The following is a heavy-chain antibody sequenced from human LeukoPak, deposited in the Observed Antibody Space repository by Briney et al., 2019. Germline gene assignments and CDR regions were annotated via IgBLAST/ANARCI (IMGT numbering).Heavy chain of an antibody. J-gene: IGHJ6*03. CDR1: GFTFSGSA. CDR2: IRSKANSYAT. D-gene: IGHD6-13*01. Sequence: GGSLRLSCAASGFTFSGSAMHWVRQASGKGLGWVGRIRSKANSYATAYAASVKGRFTISRDDSKNTAYLQMNSLKTEDTAVYYCTRLGYSSSGNYYYYYMDVWGKGTTVTVSS. CDR3: TRLGYSSSGNYYYYYMDV. V-gene: IGHV3-73*01.